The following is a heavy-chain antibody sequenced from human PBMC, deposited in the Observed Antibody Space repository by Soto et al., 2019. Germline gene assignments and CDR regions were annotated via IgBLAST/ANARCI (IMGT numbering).Heavy chain of an antibody. D-gene: IGHD3-3*01. V-gene: IGHV4-31*03. CDR1: GGSISSGGYY. Sequence: SETLSLTCTVSGGSISSGGYYWSWIRPHPGKGLEWIGYIYYSGSTYYNPSLKSRVTISVDTSKNQFSLKLSSVTAADTAVYHCASNVLRFLEWLRPDYFDYWGQGTLVTVSS. CDR2: IYYSGST. CDR3: ASNVLRFLEWLRPDYFDY. J-gene: IGHJ4*02.